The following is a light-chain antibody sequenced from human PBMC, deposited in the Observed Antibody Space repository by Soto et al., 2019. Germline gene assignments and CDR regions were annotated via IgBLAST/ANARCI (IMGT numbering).Light chain of an antibody. V-gene: IGLV2-14*01. J-gene: IGLJ1*01. CDR2: DVT. Sequence: ALTQPDSESGSPGQSITISCTGTSSDVGASNSVSWYQQHPDKAPKLMIYDVTNRPSGVSIRFSGSKSGNTASLTISGLQAEDEADYYCTSYNYIYVFGTGTKVTVL. CDR3: TSYNYIYV. CDR1: SSDVGASNS.